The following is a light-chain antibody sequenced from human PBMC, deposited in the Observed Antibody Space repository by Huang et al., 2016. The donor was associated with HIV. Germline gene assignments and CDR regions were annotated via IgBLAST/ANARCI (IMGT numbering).Light chain of an antibody. CDR2: AAS. CDR1: QDIGTS. CDR3: QQTYTTPRVS. V-gene: IGKV1-39*01. J-gene: IGKJ3*01. Sequence: DIRLTQSPSSLSASVGDRVTITCRASQDIGTSLNWFQLRPGKAPKLLIFAASTLQSGVPSRFVGSGSQTDFTLTIITLQPEDFAIYSCQQTYTTPRVSFGPGT.